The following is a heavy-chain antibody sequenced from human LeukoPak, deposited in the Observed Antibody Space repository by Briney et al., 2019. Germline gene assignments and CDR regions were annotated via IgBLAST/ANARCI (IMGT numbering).Heavy chain of an antibody. CDR3: ATEWRNYDFWSGYSQRYGMDV. J-gene: IGHJ6*02. V-gene: IGHV1-24*01. D-gene: IGHD3-3*01. Sequence: ASVKVSCEVSGYTLTELSMHWVRQAPGKGLEWMGGFDPEDGETIYAQKFQGRVTMTEDTSTDTAFMELSSLRSEDTAVYYCATEWRNYDFWSGYSQRYGMDVWGQGTTVTVSS. CDR2: FDPEDGET. CDR1: GYTLTELS.